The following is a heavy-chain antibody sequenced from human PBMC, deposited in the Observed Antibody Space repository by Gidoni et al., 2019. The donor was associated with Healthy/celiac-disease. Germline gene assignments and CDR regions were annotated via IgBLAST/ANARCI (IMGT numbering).Heavy chain of an antibody. CDR1: GFTFSSYG. Sequence: QVQLVESGGGVVQPGRSLRLSCAASGFTFSSYGMLWVRQAPGKGLEWVAVISYDGSNKYYADSVKGRFTISRDNSKNTLYLQMNSLRAEDTAVYYCAKDRQYYYYGMDVWGQGTTVTVSS. J-gene: IGHJ6*02. CDR2: ISYDGSNK. V-gene: IGHV3-30*18. CDR3: AKDRQYYYYGMDV. D-gene: IGHD4-4*01.